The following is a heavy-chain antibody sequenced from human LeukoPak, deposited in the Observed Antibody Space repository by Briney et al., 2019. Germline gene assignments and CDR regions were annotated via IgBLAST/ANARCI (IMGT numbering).Heavy chain of an antibody. CDR2: INHSGST. CDR1: GGSFSGYY. CDR3: ARAKYLEAAAGTLVGRDY. V-gene: IGHV4-34*01. J-gene: IGHJ4*02. Sequence: SETLSLTRAVYGGSFSGYYWSWIRQPPGKGLEWIGEINHSGSTNYNPSLKSRVTISVDTSKNQFSLKLSSVTAADTAVYYCARAKYLEAAAGTLVGRDYWGQGTLVTVSS. D-gene: IGHD6-13*01.